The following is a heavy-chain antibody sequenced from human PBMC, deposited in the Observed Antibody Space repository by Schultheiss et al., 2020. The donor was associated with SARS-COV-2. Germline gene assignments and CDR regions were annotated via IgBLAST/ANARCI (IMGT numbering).Heavy chain of an antibody. V-gene: IGHV4-31*03. J-gene: IGHJ4*02. CDR2: INHSGST. Sequence: SETLSLTCTVSGGSISSGGYYWNWIRQHPGKGLEWIGEINHSGSTNYNPSLKSRVTISVDTSKNQFSLKLSSVTAADTAVYYCARGRRKADCSGGSCYSLRTTVTTKYYFDYWGQGTLVTVSS. D-gene: IGHD2-15*01. CDR1: GGSISSGGYY. CDR3: ARGRRKADCSGGSCYSLRTTVTTKYYFDY.